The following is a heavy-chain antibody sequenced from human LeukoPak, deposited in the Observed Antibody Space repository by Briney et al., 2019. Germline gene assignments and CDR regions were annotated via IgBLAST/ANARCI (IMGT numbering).Heavy chain of an antibody. CDR3: ARENNSYVISGYLYYFDN. CDR2: INPNSGGT. D-gene: IGHD3-22*01. J-gene: IGHJ4*02. CDR1: GYTFTSYY. Sequence: GASVKVSCKASGYTFTSYYIHWVRQAPGQGLEWMGWINPNSGGTNTAQKFQGRVTMTRATSLHTAYMELSRLRSDDTAVYYVARENNSYVISGYLYYFDNWGQGPPVTVSP. V-gene: IGHV1-2*02.